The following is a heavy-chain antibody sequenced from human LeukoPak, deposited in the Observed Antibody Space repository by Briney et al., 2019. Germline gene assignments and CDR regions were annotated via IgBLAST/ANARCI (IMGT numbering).Heavy chain of an antibody. CDR2: IYSGGST. V-gene: IGHV3-53*01. CDR3: ARVDSSGYYYYFDY. D-gene: IGHD3-22*01. Sequence: GGTLRLSCAASGFTFNRYGMNWVRQAPGKGLEWVSVIYSGGSTYYADSVKGRFTTSRDNSKNTLYLQMNSLRAEDTAVYYCARVDSSGYYYYFDYWGQGTLVTVSS. CDR1: GFTFNRYG. J-gene: IGHJ4*02.